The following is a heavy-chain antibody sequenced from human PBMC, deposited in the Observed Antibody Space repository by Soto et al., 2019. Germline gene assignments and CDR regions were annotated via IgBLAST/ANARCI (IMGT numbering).Heavy chain of an antibody. CDR3: AKPLRYYYDSSGSNFDY. J-gene: IGHJ4*02. CDR2: ISYDGSNK. CDR1: GFTFSSYG. V-gene: IGHV3-30*18. D-gene: IGHD3-22*01. Sequence: PGGSLRLSCAASGFTFSSYGMHWVRQAPGKGLEWVAVISYDGSNKYYADSVKGRFTISRDNSKNTLYLQMNSLRAEDTAVYYCAKPLRYYYDSSGSNFDYWGQGTLVTVS.